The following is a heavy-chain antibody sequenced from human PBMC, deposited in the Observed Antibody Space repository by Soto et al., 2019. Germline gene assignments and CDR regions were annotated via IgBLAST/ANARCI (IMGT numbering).Heavy chain of an antibody. D-gene: IGHD1-1*01. Sequence: QVQLVESGGGVVQPGRSLRLSCAASGFTFSSYAMHWVRQAPGKGLEWVAGISYDGSNKYYADSVKGRFTISRDNSKNTLYLQMNSLRAEDTAVYYCARDRDWKESCFDYWGQGTLVTVSS. CDR2: ISYDGSNK. CDR1: GFTFSSYA. J-gene: IGHJ4*02. CDR3: ARDRDWKESCFDY. V-gene: IGHV3-30-3*01.